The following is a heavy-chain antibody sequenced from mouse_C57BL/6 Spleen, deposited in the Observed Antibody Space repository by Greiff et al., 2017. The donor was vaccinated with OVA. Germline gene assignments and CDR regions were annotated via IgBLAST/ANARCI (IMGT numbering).Heavy chain of an antibody. V-gene: IGHV1-64*01. D-gene: IGHD1-1*01. CDR2: IHPNSGST. Sequence: QVQLQQPGAELVKPGASVKLSCKASGYTFTSYWMHWVKQRPGQGLEWIGMIHPNSGSTNYNEKFKSKATLTVDKSSSTAYMQLSSLTSEDSAVYYCARRGGSSYAMDYWGQGTSVTVSS. J-gene: IGHJ4*01. CDR1: GYTFTSYW. CDR3: ARRGGSSYAMDY.